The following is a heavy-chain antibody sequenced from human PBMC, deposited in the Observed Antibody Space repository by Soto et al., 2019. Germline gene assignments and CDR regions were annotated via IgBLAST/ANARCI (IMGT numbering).Heavy chain of an antibody. CDR2: ISFDGSNK. CDR3: AREVGTFYYHYGMDV. Sequence: QVQLVESGGGVVQPGRCLRVSCAASGVTFNSYNMEWVRQAPGKGLEWVTVISFDGSNKYYADSVQGRFTISRDNSKNTVYLEMNSLKPEDTAVYYCAREVGTFYYHYGMDVWGQGTTVTVAS. J-gene: IGHJ6*02. CDR1: GVTFNSYN. V-gene: IGHV3-30-3*01. D-gene: IGHD2-21*02.